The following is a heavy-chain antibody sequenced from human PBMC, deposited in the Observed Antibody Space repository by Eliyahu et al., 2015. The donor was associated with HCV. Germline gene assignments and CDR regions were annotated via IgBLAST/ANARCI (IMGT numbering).Heavy chain of an antibody. D-gene: IGHD6-19*01. J-gene: IGHJ5*02. CDR1: GGSLSXYY. CDR3: ASGGGGIAVAGTGGWFDP. CDR2: SYYSGST. V-gene: IGHV4-59*01. Sequence: QVQLQESGPGLVKPSETLFLTCTVSGGSLSXYYWSWIRQPPGKGLEWIGYSYYSGSTHYNPSLKSRVTISLDTPKNQFSLKLSSVTAADTAVYYCASGGGGIAVAGTGGWFDPWGQGTLVTVTS.